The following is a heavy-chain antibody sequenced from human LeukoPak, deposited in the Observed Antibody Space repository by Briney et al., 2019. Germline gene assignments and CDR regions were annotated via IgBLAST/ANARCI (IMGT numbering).Heavy chain of an antibody. D-gene: IGHD6-13*01. CDR1: GFTFSSYW. J-gene: IGHJ4*02. CDR3: AYSSSWYGVEGGNY. Sequence: GGSLRLSCAASGFTFSSYWMSWVRQAPGKGLEWVANIEEDGDTTYYVDSVKGRFTISRDNANNSLYLLMNSLRDEDTAVYYCAYSSSWYGVEGGNYWGQGTLVTVSS. CDR2: IEEDGDTT. V-gene: IGHV3-7*01.